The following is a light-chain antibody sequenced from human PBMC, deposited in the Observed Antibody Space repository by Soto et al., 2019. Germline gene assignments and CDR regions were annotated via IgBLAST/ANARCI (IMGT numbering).Light chain of an antibody. Sequence: EIVLTQSPGTLSLSPGERATLSCRASQSVRSSYLAWYQQKPGQAPRLLIYGASSRATGIPDRFSGSGSGTDFTLTISRLEPEDFAVYYCQQCGSSPLTFGGGTKVEIK. CDR3: QQCGSSPLT. CDR1: QSVRSSY. J-gene: IGKJ4*01. V-gene: IGKV3-20*01. CDR2: GAS.